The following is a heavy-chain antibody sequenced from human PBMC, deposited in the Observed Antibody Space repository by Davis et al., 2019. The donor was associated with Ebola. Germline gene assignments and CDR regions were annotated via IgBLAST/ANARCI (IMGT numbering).Heavy chain of an antibody. J-gene: IGHJ4*02. D-gene: IGHD3-16*01. CDR2: TNGDGTNI. CDR1: GFTFSSSW. Sequence: GESLKISCAASGFTFSSSWMHWVRQVSGKGLVCVSRTNGDGTNIRYEDSVKGRFTISKDNAKNTLYLEMKSLRVEDTAVYYCASSYEWPHSLRYWGQGTLVTVSS. V-gene: IGHV3-74*01. CDR3: ASSYEWPHSLRY.